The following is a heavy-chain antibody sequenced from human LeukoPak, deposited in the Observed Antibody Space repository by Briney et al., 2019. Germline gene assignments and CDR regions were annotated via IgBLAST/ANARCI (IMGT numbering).Heavy chain of an antibody. Sequence: SETLSLTCAVSGSSITSDYFWGWLRQPPGKGLEWIATIYYSWGMYFNPSLKSRVTISLDASKNQFSLKMTSLTAADTAIYYCARNVTAGFFDYWGQGILVTVSS. CDR2: IYYSWGM. J-gene: IGHJ4*02. V-gene: IGHV4-38-2*01. D-gene: IGHD1-1*01. CDR1: GSSITSDYF. CDR3: ARNVTAGFFDY.